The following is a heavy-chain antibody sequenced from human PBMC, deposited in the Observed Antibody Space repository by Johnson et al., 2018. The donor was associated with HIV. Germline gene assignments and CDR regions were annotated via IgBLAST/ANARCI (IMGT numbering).Heavy chain of an antibody. CDR3: ARRWELHSNAFDI. Sequence: VQLVESGGGLVQPGRSLRLSCAASGFTFDDYGMHWVRQAPGKGLEWVSGISWNSGDIGYADSVKGQFSISRDNAKSSLYLQMNNLRAEDTALYYCARRWELHSNAFDIWGQGTMVTVSS. CDR2: ISWNSGDI. D-gene: IGHD1-26*01. V-gene: IGHV3-9*01. CDR1: GFTFDDYG. J-gene: IGHJ3*02.